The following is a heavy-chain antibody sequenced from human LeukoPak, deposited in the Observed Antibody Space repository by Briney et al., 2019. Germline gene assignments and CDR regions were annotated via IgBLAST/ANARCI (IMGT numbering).Heavy chain of an antibody. Sequence: PGGSLRLSCAASGFTFSSYPMHWVRQAPGKGLEYVSAISISGSSTFCADSVKGRFTISRDNSKNTRYLQMGSLRVEDTAVYYCARVKAAGSHYDYWGQGILVTVSS. J-gene: IGHJ4*02. V-gene: IGHV3-64*02. CDR1: GFTFSSYP. D-gene: IGHD3-22*01. CDR3: ARVKAAGSHYDY. CDR2: ISISGSST.